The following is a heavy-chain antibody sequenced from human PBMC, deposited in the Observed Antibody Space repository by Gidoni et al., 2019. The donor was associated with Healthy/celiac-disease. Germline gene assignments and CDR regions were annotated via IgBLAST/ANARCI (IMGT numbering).Heavy chain of an antibody. CDR3: ARDRHDFWSGYYQTLYYYYGMDV. J-gene: IGHJ6*02. CDR2: SSSSGSTI. Sequence: QVQLVESGGGLVKPGGSLRLSCAASGFTFSDYYMSWIRQAPGKGLEWVSYSSSSGSTIYYADSVKGRFTISRDNAKNSLYLQMNSLRAEDTAVYYCARDRHDFWSGYYQTLYYYYGMDVWGQGTTVTVSS. CDR1: GFTFSDYY. V-gene: IGHV3-11*01. D-gene: IGHD3-3*01.